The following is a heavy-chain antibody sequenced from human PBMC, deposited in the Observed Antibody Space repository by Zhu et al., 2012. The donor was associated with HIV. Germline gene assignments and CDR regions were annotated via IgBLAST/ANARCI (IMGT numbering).Heavy chain of an antibody. J-gene: IGHJ5*02. CDR3: AQKEGYCSGGRCYRFLFDP. CDR2: FYRTGDI. CDR1: GYSIFNGYY. V-gene: IGHV4-38-2*02. Sequence: QVQLQESGPGLVKPSETLSLTCTVSGYSIFNGYYWGWVRQPPGKGLEWIGSFYRTGDIYYNPSLKSRVTISEDMSKNQFSLRLNSVTAADTAVYYCAQKEGYCSGGRCYRFLFDPWSQGTLVTVSS. D-gene: IGHD2-15*01.